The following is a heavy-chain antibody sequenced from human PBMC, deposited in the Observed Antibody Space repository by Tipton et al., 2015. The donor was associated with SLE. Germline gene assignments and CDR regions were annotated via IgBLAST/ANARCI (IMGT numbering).Heavy chain of an antibody. D-gene: IGHD2-8*02. J-gene: IGHJ4*02. CDR3: ARDLVPNWLIDY. CDR2: IWYDGSNK. CDR1: GFTFSTYG. Sequence: RSLRLSCAASGFTFSTYGMHWVRQAPGKGLEWVAVIWYDGSNKNYADSVKGRFTISRDNSKNTLYLQLNSLRADDTAVYYCARDLVPNWLIDYWGQGTLVTVSS. V-gene: IGHV3-33*01.